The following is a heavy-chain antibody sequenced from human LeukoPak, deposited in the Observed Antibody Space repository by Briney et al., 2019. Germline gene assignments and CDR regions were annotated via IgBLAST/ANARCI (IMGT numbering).Heavy chain of an antibody. CDR3: AREGGDYEDAFDI. Sequence: GRSLRLSCAASGFTFDDYAMHWVRQAPGKGLEWVSGISWNSGSIGYADSVKGRFTISRDNAKNSLYLQMNSLRAEDTAVYYCAREGGDYEDAFDIWGQGTMVTVSS. CDR2: ISWNSGSI. J-gene: IGHJ3*02. D-gene: IGHD4-17*01. CDR1: GFTFDDYA. V-gene: IGHV3-9*01.